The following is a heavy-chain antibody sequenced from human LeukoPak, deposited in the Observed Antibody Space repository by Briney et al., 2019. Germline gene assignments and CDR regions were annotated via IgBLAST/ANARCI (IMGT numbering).Heavy chain of an antibody. D-gene: IGHD5-12*01. J-gene: IGHJ4*02. Sequence: GASVKVSCKTSGYTFSNYGLSWVRQAPGQGLEWMGWINPYNGKTEYAQNYQGRVTMTTDTATNTAYMELKSLRSDDTAVYCCARGREGYEWAIDYWGQGTLVTVSS. V-gene: IGHV1-18*04. CDR3: ARGREGYEWAIDY. CDR2: INPYNGKT. CDR1: GYTFSNYG.